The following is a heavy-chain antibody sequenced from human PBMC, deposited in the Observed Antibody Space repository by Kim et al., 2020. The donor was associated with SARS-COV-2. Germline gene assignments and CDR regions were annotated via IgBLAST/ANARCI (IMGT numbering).Heavy chain of an antibody. CDR3: ARSEIIGGGLDI. J-gene: IGHJ3*02. V-gene: IGHV3-66*01. D-gene: IGHD2-15*01. Sequence: GGSLRLSCAASGLTVSSNYMTWVRQAPGKGLEWVSLMHSSGATYYEDSVKGRFAFSRDNSKNTIYLQMNSLRAEDTAVYYCARSEIIGGGLDIWGQGTRVTVSS. CDR1: GLTVSSNY. CDR2: MHSSGAT.